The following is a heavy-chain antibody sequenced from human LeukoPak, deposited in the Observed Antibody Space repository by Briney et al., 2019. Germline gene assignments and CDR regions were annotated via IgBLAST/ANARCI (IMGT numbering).Heavy chain of an antibody. V-gene: IGHV1-69*13. CDR2: IIPIFGTA. CDR1: GGTFSSYG. CDR3: AKRWLQYNWFDP. D-gene: IGHD5-24*01. J-gene: IGHJ5*02. Sequence: SVKVSCKASGGTFSSYGISWVRQAPGQGLEWMGGIIPIFGTANYAQKFQGRVTITADESTSTAYMELSSLRSEDTAVYYCAKRWLQYNWFDPWGQGTLVTVPS.